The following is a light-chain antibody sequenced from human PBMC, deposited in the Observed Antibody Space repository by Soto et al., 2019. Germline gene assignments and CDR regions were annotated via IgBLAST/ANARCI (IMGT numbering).Light chain of an antibody. CDR1: QSISGTF. CDR2: GAS. Sequence: EIVLTQSPGTLSLSPGERATLSCRASQSISGTFLAWYPHKPGQAPRVLIYGASRRATGIPDRFSGSGSGTDFTLTISRLEPEDFALYYCQQYYSSWTFGQGTKVEMK. J-gene: IGKJ1*01. CDR3: QQYYSSWT. V-gene: IGKV3-20*01.